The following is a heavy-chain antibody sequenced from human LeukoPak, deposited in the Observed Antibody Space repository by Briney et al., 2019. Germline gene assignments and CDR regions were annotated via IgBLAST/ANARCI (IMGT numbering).Heavy chain of an antibody. J-gene: IGHJ4*02. Sequence: PSETLSLTCSVSGGSIRGYYWNWIRQPPGKGLEWIGYIYYSGSTSYNPSLKSRVTISGDTSKNQFSLKLSSVTAADTAVYYCARMVAAASSFDYWGQGTLVIVSS. CDR2: IYYSGST. D-gene: IGHD6-13*01. CDR1: GGSIRGYY. CDR3: ARMVAAASSFDY. V-gene: IGHV4-59*01.